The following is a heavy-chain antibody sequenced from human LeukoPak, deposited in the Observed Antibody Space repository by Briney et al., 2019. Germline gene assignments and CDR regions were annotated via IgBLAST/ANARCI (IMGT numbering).Heavy chain of an antibody. CDR3: ARDVSVGATHYGMDV. Sequence: PGGSLRLSCAASGFTFSSYSMNWVRQAPGKGLEWVSSISSSSSYIYYADSVKGRFTISRDNAKNSLYLQMNSLRAEDTAVYYCARDVSVGATHYGMDVWGQGTTVTVSS. V-gene: IGHV3-21*01. D-gene: IGHD1-26*01. CDR1: GFTFSSYS. CDR2: ISSSSSYI. J-gene: IGHJ6*02.